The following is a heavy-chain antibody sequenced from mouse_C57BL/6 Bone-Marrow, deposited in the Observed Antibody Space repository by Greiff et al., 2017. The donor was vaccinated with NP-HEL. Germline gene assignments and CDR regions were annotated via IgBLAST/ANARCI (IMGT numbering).Heavy chain of an antibody. CDR1: GFPFSDYG. D-gene: IGHD2-14*01. Sequence: EVKVVESGGGLVKPGGSLILSCAASGFPFSDYGLHWVRQAPAKGPVWVAYFSSGSSTIFYADTVQGRITISRDNAKNTLFLQMTSVRSEDTAMYYCARTISSSYRYFDVWGTGTTVTVSS. CDR2: FSSGSSTI. J-gene: IGHJ1*03. V-gene: IGHV5-17*01. CDR3: ARTISSSYRYFDV.